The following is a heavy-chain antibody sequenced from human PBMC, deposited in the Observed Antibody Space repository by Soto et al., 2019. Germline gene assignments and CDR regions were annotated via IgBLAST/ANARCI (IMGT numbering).Heavy chain of an antibody. CDR2: IYYSGST. V-gene: IGHV4-59*01. CDR3: ARVRVTTYNYYYGMDV. J-gene: IGHJ6*02. Sequence: LSLTCTVSGGSISSYYWSWIRQPPGKGLEWIGYIYYSGSTNYNPSLKSRVTISVDTSKNQFSLKLSSVTAADTAVYYCARVRVTTYNYYYGMDVWGQGTTVTVSS. D-gene: IGHD4-17*01. CDR1: GGSISSYY.